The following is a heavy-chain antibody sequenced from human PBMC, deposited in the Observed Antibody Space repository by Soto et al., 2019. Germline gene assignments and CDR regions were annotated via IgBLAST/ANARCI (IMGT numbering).Heavy chain of an antibody. J-gene: IGHJ4*02. CDR1: GDSVSSNSAA. Sequence: PSQTLSLTCAISGDSVSSNSAAWNWIRQSPSRGLEWLGRTHYRSKWYNDYAVSVKSRITINPDTSKNQISLQLNSVTPEDTAVYYCASCRAIYGAFCAHFDYWGRGILVTVSA. CDR2: THYRSKWYN. V-gene: IGHV6-1*01. D-gene: IGHD2-2*02. CDR3: ASCRAIYGAFCAHFDY.